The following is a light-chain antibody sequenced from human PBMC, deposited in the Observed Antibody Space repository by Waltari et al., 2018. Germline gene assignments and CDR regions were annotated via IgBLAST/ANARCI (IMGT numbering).Light chain of an antibody. CDR2: KDS. J-gene: IGKJ1*01. V-gene: IGKV1-5*01. CDR1: DTVSGW. CDR3: QQYKSFST. Sequence: DIQMTHSPSTLSASVGDRVTITCRSSDTVSGWVAWYQQRPGRAPRLLIYKDSTLPTGVPSRFSGSGGGTEFTITISSRQPEDFATYHCQQYKSFSTFGQGTKLEVK.